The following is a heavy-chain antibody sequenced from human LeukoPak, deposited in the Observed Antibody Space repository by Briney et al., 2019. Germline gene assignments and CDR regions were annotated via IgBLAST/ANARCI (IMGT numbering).Heavy chain of an antibody. D-gene: IGHD4-11*01. V-gene: IGHV4-39*07. CDR1: GGSISSSSYY. CDR3: ARESRLGFDY. CDR2: IYYSGST. J-gene: IGHJ4*02. Sequence: PSETLSLTCTVSGGSISSSSYYWGWIRQPPGKGLEWIGSIYYSGSTYYNPSLKSRVTISVDTSKNQFSLKLSSVTAADTAVYYYARESRLGFDYWGQGTLVTVSS.